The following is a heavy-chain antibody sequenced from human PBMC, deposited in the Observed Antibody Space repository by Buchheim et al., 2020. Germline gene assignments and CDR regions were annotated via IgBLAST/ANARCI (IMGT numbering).Heavy chain of an antibody. D-gene: IGHD3-22*01. J-gene: IGHJ4*02. CDR3: ARVTYYYDSSGYYPYFDY. Sequence: QVQLVESGGGLVKPGGSLRLSCAASGFTFSDYYMSWIRQAPGKGLEWVSYISSSSSYTNYADSVKGRFTISRDNAKNSLYLQMNILRAEDTAVYYCARVTYYYDSSGYYPYFDYWGQGTL. CDR2: ISSSSSYT. V-gene: IGHV3-11*06. CDR1: GFTFSDYY.